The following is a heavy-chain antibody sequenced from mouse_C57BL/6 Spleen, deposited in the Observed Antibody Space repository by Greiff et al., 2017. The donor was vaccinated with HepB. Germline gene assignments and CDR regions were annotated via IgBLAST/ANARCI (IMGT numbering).Heavy chain of an antibody. J-gene: IGHJ4*01. V-gene: IGHV5-12*01. CDR2: ISNGGGST. Sequence: EVKLQESGGGLVQPGGSLKLSCAASGFTFSDYYMYWVRQTPEKRLEWVAYISNGGGSTYYPDTVKGRFTISRDNAKNTLYLQMSRLKSEDTAMYYCARGAMDYWGQGTSVTVSS. CDR3: ARGAMDY. CDR1: GFTFSDYY.